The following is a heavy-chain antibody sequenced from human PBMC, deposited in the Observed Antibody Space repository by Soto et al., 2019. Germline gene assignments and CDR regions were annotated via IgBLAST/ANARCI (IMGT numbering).Heavy chain of an antibody. Sequence: QVQLVQSGAEVKKPGSSVKVSCKASGGTFSSYAISWVRQAPGQGLECMGGIIPISDTTNYAQKLQGRVTITADEYTSTAYMELSSLRSEDTAVYYCARSQGSSTSLEIYYYYYYGMDVWGQGTTVTVSS. J-gene: IGHJ6*02. CDR3: ARSQGSSTSLEIYYYYYYGMDV. D-gene: IGHD2-2*01. CDR1: GGTFSSYA. CDR2: IIPISDTT. V-gene: IGHV1-69*01.